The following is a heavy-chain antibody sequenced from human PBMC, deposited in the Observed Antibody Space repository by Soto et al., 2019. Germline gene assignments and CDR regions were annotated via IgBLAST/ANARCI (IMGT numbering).Heavy chain of an antibody. Sequence: SEPLSLPCGVDGGYFIGYYWSWIRQPQGKGLEWIGEINHSGSTNYNPSLKSRVTISVDTSKNQFSLKLSSVTAADTAVYYCARGSRIVVVPAARNWFDPWGQGTLVTVSS. CDR1: GGYFIGYY. CDR2: INHSGST. CDR3: ARGSRIVVVPAARNWFDP. J-gene: IGHJ5*02. V-gene: IGHV4-34*01. D-gene: IGHD2-2*01.